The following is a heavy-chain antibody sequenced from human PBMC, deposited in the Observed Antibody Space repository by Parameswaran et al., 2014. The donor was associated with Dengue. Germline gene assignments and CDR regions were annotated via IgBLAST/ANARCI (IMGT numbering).Heavy chain of an antibody. J-gene: IGHJ6*02. D-gene: IGHD2-2*01. CDR3: ASMRVVVPAAMRVEDESSRYGMDV. CDR2: IKQDGSEK. Sequence: WIRQPPGKGLEWVANIKQDGSEKYYVDSVKGRFTISRDNAKNSLYLQMNSLRAEDTAVYYCASMRVVVPAAMRVEDESSRYGMDVWGQGTTVTVSS. V-gene: IGHV3-7*01.